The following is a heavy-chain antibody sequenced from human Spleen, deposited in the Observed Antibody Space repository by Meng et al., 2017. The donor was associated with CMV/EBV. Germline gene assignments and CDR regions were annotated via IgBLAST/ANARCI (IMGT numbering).Heavy chain of an antibody. CDR2: ISTTSSYI. V-gene: IGHV3-21*01. D-gene: IGHD3-3*01. J-gene: IGHJ6*02. CDR3: ARNTIFGVVPPEGMDV. Sequence: GGSLRLSCEVSGFIFSSYAMHWVRQAPGKGLEWVSSISTTSSYIYYADSMKGRFTISRDNAKNSLYLQMNSLRAEDTAVYYCARNTIFGVVPPEGMDVWGQGTTVTVSS. CDR1: GFIFSSYA.